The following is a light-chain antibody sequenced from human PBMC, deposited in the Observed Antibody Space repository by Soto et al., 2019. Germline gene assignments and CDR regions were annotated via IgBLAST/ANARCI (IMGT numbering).Light chain of an antibody. CDR1: SSDVGGYNY. CDR2: DVS. V-gene: IGLV2-14*01. J-gene: IGLJ2*01. CDR3: SSYTIRSTLV. Sequence: QSALTQAASVSGSPGQSITISCTGTSSDVGGYNYVSWYQQHPGKAPKLMIYDVSDRPSGVSNRFSGSKSGNMASLTISGLQAEDEADYYCSSYTIRSTLVFGGGTQLTVL.